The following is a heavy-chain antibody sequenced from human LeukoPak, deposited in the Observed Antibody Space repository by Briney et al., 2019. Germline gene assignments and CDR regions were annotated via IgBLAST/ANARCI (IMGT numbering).Heavy chain of an antibody. D-gene: IGHD6-6*01. V-gene: IGHV4-34*01. J-gene: IGHJ4*02. CDR2: INHSGST. Sequence: PSETLSHTCAVYGGSFSCYYWSWIRQPPGKGLEWIGEINHSGSTNYNPSLKSRVTISVDTSKNQFSLKLSSVTAADTAVYYCASSSSEGHFDYWGQGTLVTVYS. CDR1: GGSFSCYY. CDR3: ASSSSEGHFDY.